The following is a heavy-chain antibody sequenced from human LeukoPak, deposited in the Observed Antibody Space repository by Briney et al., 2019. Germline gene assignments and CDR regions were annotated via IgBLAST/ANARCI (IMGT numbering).Heavy chain of an antibody. Sequence: GGSLKLSCATSGFSFSSYAMSWVRQAPGKGLEWVSGLHADSGMIYYADSVKGRFTISRDNSKNTLYFQMNSLRAEDTAIYYCVKDFLHGPHIEPVGSVGPFDYWGQGTLVTVSS. CDR3: VKDFLHGPHIEPVGSVGPFDY. J-gene: IGHJ4*02. V-gene: IGHV3-23*01. CDR2: LHADSGMI. CDR1: GFSFSSYA. D-gene: IGHD2-2*01.